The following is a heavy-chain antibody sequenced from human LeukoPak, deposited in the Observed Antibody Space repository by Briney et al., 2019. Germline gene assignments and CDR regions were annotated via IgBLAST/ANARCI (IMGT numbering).Heavy chain of an antibody. CDR1: GYTFTSYY. CDR3: TTDLGGCGGDCPYYFDY. CDR2: INPSGGST. D-gene: IGHD2-21*02. V-gene: IGHV1-46*01. J-gene: IGHJ4*02. Sequence: GASVKVSCKASGYTFTSYYMHWVRQAPGQGLEWMGIINPSGGSTSYAQKFQGRVTMTRDTSTSTVYMELSSLKTEDTAVYYCTTDLGGCGGDCPYYFDYWGQGTLVTVSS.